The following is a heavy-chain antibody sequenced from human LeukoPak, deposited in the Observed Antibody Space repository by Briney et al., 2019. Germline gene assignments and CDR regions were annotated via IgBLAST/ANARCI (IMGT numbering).Heavy chain of an antibody. CDR3: VKDLVAASENVRGWYPMDY. CDR2: ISSSSTI. D-gene: IGHD6-19*01. V-gene: IGHV3-48*04. Sequence: GGSLRLSCAASGFTFSSYSMNWVRQAPGKGLEWVSYISSSSTIYYADSVKGRFTISRDNAKNSLYLQMNSLRAEDTALYYCVKDLVAASENVRGWYPMDYWGQGTLVTVSS. J-gene: IGHJ4*02. CDR1: GFTFSSYS.